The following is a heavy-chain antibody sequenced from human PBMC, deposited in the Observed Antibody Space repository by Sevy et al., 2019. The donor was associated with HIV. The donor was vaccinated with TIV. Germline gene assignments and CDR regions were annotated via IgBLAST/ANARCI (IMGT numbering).Heavy chain of an antibody. J-gene: IGHJ4*02. D-gene: IGHD2-8*01. CDR1: GFTFSSYS. CDR3: ATREYCTNGVCYPEFDY. V-gene: IGHV3-48*01. Sequence: GGSLRLSCAASGFTFSSYSMNWVRQAPGKGLEWVSYISSSSTIYYADSVKGRFTISRDNAKNSLYLQMNSLRADDTAVYYCATREYCTNGVCYPEFDYWGQGTLVTVSS. CDR2: ISSSSTI.